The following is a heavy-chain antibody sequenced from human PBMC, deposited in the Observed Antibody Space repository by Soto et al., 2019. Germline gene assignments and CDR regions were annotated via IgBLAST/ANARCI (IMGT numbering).Heavy chain of an antibody. J-gene: IGHJ6*02. D-gene: IGHD5-18*01. CDR1: GGTFSSYA. CDR2: IIPIFGTA. Sequence: GASVKVSCKASGGTFSSYAISWVRQAPGQGLEWMGGIIPIFGTANYAQKFQGRVTITADESTSTAYMELSSLRSEDTAVYYCARGRHTAMDPIDFDVWGQGTTVTVSS. V-gene: IGHV1-69*13. CDR3: ARGRHTAMDPIDFDV.